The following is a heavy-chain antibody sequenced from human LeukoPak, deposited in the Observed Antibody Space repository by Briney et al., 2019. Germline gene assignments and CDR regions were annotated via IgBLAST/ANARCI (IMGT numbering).Heavy chain of an antibody. CDR3: ARSVDQWLLTFDY. J-gene: IGHJ4*02. D-gene: IGHD6-19*01. Sequence: SETLSLTCTVSGGSISSNYWSWTRQSPGKGLEWIGYIYYSGRTDYNPSLKSRVTISVDTSKHQFSLRLSSVTAADTAVYYCARSVDQWLLTFDYWGLGTLVTASS. V-gene: IGHV4-59*01. CDR1: GGSISSNY. CDR2: IYYSGRT.